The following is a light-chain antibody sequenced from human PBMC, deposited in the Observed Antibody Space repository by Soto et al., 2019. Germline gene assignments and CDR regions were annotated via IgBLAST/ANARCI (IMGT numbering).Light chain of an antibody. CDR1: SSDVGGYNY. CDR3: CSYAGSHWV. CDR2: DVS. V-gene: IGLV2-11*01. J-gene: IGLJ3*02. Sequence: QSVLTQPRSVSGSPGQSVTISCTGTSSDVGGYNYVSWYQQHPGKAPKRIIYDVSLRPSGVPDRFSGSKSGNTASLTISGLQAEDEADYYCCSYAGSHWVFGGGTKVTVL.